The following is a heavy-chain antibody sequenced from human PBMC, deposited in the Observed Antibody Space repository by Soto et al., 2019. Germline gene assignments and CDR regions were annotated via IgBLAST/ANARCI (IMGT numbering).Heavy chain of an antibody. D-gene: IGHD2-15*01. J-gene: IGHJ5*02. CDR2: IYPGDSDT. CDR3: ARLLRGLNWFDP. CDR1: GYXFTSYL. Sequence: PXEXLKISCKCSGYXFTSYLVVWVRHMPGKGLEFMGIIYPGDSDTRYSPSFQGQVTISADKSISTAYLQWSSLKASDNAMYYCARLLRGLNWFDPWGQGTLGTVS. V-gene: IGHV5-51*01.